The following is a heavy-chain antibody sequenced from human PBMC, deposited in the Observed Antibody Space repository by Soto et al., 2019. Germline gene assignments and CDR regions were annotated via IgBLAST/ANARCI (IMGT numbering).Heavy chain of an antibody. J-gene: IGHJ5*02. CDR1: GFIFAVYA. CDR2: ISGTRGRQRNT. D-gene: IGHD5-12*01. Sequence: GGSLRLSCAASGFIFAVYAMTWVRQAPGKGLEWGATISGTRGRQRNTCYTASVKGRFTVTRDNPKNTLSLQMNSPRVEDTAVYYCAKTRSRLVGYDMNWLDPWGQGTLVTVSS. V-gene: IGHV3-23*01. CDR3: AKTRSRLVGYDMNWLDP.